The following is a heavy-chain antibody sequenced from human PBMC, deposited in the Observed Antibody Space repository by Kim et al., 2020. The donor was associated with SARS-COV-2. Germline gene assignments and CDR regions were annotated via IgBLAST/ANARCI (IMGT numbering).Heavy chain of an antibody. J-gene: IGHJ3*02. CDR2: IYQSGST. Sequence: SETLSLTCTVSCGSISTYYWNWIRQSPGKGLEAIGYIYQSGSTNYNPSLKSRVTISVDTSKNLFSLNLRSVTAADTAVYYCARERSDGFDIWGPGTLVTV. CDR1: CGSISTYY. D-gene: IGHD3-16*01. V-gene: IGHV4-59*01. CDR3: ARERSDGFDI.